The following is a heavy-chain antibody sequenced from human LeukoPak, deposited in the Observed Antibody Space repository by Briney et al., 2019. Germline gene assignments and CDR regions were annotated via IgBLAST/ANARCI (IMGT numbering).Heavy chain of an antibody. Sequence: ASVKVSCKSSGYTFTSYDINWVRQATGQGLEWMGWMNPNSGNTGYAQKFQGRVTMTRNTSISTAYMELSSLRSEDTAVYYCVRDLGEFRVYEVFFDYWGQGTLVTVSS. V-gene: IGHV1-8*01. CDR2: MNPNSGNT. J-gene: IGHJ4*02. D-gene: IGHD5/OR15-5a*01. CDR3: VRDLGEFRVYEVFFDY. CDR1: GYTFTSYD.